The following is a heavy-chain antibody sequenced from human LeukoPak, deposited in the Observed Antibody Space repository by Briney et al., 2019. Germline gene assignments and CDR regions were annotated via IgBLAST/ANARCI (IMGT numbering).Heavy chain of an antibody. CDR3: ARPAKGGDAFDI. CDR1: GFTFDDYG. CDR2: IYPGDSDT. Sequence: GGSLRLSCAASGFTFDDYGMSWVRQMPGKGLEWMGIIYPGDSDTRYSPSFQGQVTISADKSISTAYLQWSSLKASDTAMYYCARPAKGGDAFDIWGQGTMVTVSS. D-gene: IGHD2-15*01. V-gene: IGHV5-51*01. J-gene: IGHJ3*02.